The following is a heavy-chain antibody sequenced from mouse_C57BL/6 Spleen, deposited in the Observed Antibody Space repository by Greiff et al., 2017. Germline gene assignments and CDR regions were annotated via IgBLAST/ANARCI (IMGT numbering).Heavy chain of an antibody. D-gene: IGHD1-1*01. CDR3: ARGGKITTVVDYYAMDY. Sequence: EVQLQQSGPELVKPGASVKMSCKASGYTFTDYNMHWVKQSHGKSLEWIGYINPNNGGTSYNQKFKGKATLTVNKSSSTAYMELRSLTSEDSAVYYCARGGKITTVVDYYAMDYWGQGTSVTVSS. V-gene: IGHV1-22*01. CDR2: INPNNGGT. J-gene: IGHJ4*01. CDR1: GYTFTDYN.